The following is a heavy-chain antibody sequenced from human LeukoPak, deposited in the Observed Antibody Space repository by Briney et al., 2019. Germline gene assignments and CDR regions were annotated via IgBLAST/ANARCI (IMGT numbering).Heavy chain of an antibody. Sequence: PSETLSLTCTVSGGSISSGGHYWSWIRPHPGKGGEWIGYIYYSGSTYYNPSLKSRVTISVDTSKNQFSLKLSSVAAADTAVYYCARDREGGSGSYSYAFDIWGQGTMVTVSS. CDR2: IYYSGST. J-gene: IGHJ3*02. D-gene: IGHD3-10*01. CDR1: GGSISSGGHY. V-gene: IGHV4-31*03. CDR3: ARDREGGSGSYSYAFDI.